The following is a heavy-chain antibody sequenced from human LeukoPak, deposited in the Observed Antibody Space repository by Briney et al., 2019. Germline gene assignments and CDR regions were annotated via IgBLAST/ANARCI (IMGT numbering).Heavy chain of an antibody. CDR3: ARDIAVAGTDYYGMDV. CDR1: GFTFSDYY. CDR2: ISSSSSYT. Sequence: GGPLRLSCAPSGFTFSDYYMSWIRQAPGRGLEWVSYISSSSSYTNYADSVKGRFTISRDNAKNSLYLQMNSLRAEDTAVYYCARDIAVAGTDYYGMDVWGKGTTVTVSS. D-gene: IGHD6-19*01. V-gene: IGHV3-11*06. J-gene: IGHJ6*04.